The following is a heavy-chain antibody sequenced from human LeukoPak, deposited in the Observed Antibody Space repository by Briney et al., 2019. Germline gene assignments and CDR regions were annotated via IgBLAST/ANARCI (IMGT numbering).Heavy chain of an antibody. CDR2: IIPIFGTT. Sequence: SVKVSCKASGYTFTSYAMNWVRQAPGQGLEWMGGIIPIFGTTNYAQKFQGRVTITADESTSTAYMELSSLRSEDTAVYYCARTVVYSSSSPYYYGMDVWGQGTTVTVSS. CDR3: ARTVVYSSSSPYYYGMDV. V-gene: IGHV1-69*13. D-gene: IGHD6-6*01. J-gene: IGHJ6*02. CDR1: GYTFTSYA.